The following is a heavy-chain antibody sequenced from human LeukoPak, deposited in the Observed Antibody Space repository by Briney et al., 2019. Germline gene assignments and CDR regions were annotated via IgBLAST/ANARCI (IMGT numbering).Heavy chain of an antibody. CDR3: ARYSSSSTSSFDY. CDR1: GGSISSYY. D-gene: IGHD6-6*01. Sequence: SETLSLTCTVSGGSISSYYWSWIRQPPGKGLEWIGYIYYSGSTNYNPSLKSRATISVDTSKNQFSLNVSSVTAADTAVYYCARYSSSSTSSFDYWGQGTLVTVSS. CDR2: IYYSGST. J-gene: IGHJ4*02. V-gene: IGHV4-59*01.